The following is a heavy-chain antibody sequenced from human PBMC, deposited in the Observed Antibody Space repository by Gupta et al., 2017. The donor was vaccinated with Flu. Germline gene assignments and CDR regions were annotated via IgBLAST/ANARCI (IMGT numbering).Heavy chain of an antibody. D-gene: IGHD3-3*01. Sequence: LIRQPPGKGLEWIGEINHSGSTNYNPSLKSRVTRSVDTSKNQFSLKLSSVTAADTAVDYCARGVGYYDCCSGKGRGGMDVWGQGSTVTVSS. V-gene: IGHV4-34*01. J-gene: IGHJ6*02. CDR2: INHSGST. CDR3: ARGVGYYDCCSGKGRGGMDV.